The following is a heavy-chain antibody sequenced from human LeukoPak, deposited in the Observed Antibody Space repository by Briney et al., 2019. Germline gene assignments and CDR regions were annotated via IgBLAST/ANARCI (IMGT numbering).Heavy chain of an antibody. D-gene: IGHD1-26*01. CDR2: IIPIFGTA. J-gene: IGHJ4*02. CDR1: GATFTSYA. V-gene: IGHV1-69*05. CDR3: ARGSIVGATHFDY. Sequence: SVRVSCKASGATFTSYAMSWVRQAPGQGLEWMGGIIPIFGTANYAQKFQGRVTITTDESTSTAYMELSSLRSEDTAVYYCARGSIVGATHFDYWGQGTLVTVSS.